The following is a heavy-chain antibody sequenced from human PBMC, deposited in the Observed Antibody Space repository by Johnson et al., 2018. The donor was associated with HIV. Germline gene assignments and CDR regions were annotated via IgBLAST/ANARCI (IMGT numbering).Heavy chain of an antibody. Sequence: VQLVESGGGLIQPGGSLRLSCAASGFTFSSYGMSWVRQAPGKGLEWVSGVTGTGGDTYYAESVKGRFTISRDNSKNTLYLQMNSLGAGDTAVYYCARGEQRSGYYRGGFDIWGQGTMVTVSS. CDR2: VTGTGGDT. D-gene: IGHD3-3*01. CDR3: ARGEQRSGYYRGGFDI. V-gene: IGHV3-23*04. CDR1: GFTFSSYG. J-gene: IGHJ3*02.